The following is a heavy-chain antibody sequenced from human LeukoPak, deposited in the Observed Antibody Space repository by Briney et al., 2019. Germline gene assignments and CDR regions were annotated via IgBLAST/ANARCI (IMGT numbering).Heavy chain of an antibody. D-gene: IGHD2-21*02. CDR1: GGSFSGYY. CDR3: ARCGGDCF. Sequence: SETLSLTCAVYGGSFSGYYWSWIRQPPGKGLEWIGEINHSGSTSYNPSLKSRVTISVDTSQNQFSLKLNSVTAADTAVFYCARCGGDCFWGQGTLVTVSS. J-gene: IGHJ4*02. CDR2: INHSGST. V-gene: IGHV4-34*01.